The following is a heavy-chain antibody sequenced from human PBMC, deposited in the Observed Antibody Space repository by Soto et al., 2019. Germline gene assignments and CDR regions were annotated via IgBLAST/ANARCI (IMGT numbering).Heavy chain of an antibody. V-gene: IGHV3-48*01. J-gene: IGHJ6*02. CDR3: ARSSGGSGKLWNYYGMDV. Sequence: PGGSLRLSCAASGFTFSSYSMNWVRQAPGKGLEWVSYVSSSSSTIYYADSVKGRFTISRDNAKNSLYLQMNSLGAEDTAVYYCARSSGGSGKLWNYYGMDVWGQGTTVTVSS. D-gene: IGHD3-10*01. CDR1: GFTFSSYS. CDR2: VSSSSSTI.